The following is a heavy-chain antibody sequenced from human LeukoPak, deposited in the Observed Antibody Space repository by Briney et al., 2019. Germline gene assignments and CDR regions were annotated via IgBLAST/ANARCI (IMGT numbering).Heavy chain of an antibody. Sequence: ASVKVSCKASGYTFTSYYMHWVRQAPGQGLEWMGIINPSGGSTSYAQKFQGRVTMTRDTSTSTAYMELSSLRSEDTAVYYCARDIHFGVVNYNWFDPWGQGTLVTVSS. CDR3: ARDIHFGVVNYNWFDP. CDR2: INPSGGST. V-gene: IGHV1-46*01. D-gene: IGHD3-3*01. J-gene: IGHJ5*02. CDR1: GYTFTSYY.